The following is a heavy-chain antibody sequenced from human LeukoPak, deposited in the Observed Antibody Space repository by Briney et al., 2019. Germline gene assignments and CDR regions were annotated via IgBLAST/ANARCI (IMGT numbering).Heavy chain of an antibody. V-gene: IGHV1-18*01. CDR1: GYTFTSYG. J-gene: IGHJ4*02. CDR2: ISAYNGNT. CDR3: ARDHRPRHYGIAVAGTDY. Sequence: ASVKVSCKASGYTFTSYGISWVRQAPGQGLEWMGWISAYNGNTNYAQKLQGRVTMTTDTSTSTAYMELRSLRSDDTAVYYCARDHRPRHYGIAVAGTDYWGQGTLVTVSS. D-gene: IGHD6-19*01.